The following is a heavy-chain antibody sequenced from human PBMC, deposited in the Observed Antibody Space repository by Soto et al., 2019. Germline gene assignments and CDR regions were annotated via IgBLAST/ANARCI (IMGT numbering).Heavy chain of an antibody. D-gene: IGHD2-21*01. V-gene: IGHV4-61*01. Sequence: SETLSLTCTVSGGSVSSGNYYWSWIRQPPGKGLEWIGYFYYTGSINYNPSLKSRVTIFIDASKNQFSLRLSSLTAADTAVYYCATLPPRIVVTILPIPSWGQGTQVTVSS. CDR1: GGSVSSGNYY. CDR2: FYYTGSI. J-gene: IGHJ4*02. CDR3: ATLPPRIVVTILPIPS.